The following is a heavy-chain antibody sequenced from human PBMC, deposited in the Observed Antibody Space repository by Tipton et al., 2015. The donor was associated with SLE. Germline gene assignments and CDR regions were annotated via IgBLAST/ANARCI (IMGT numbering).Heavy chain of an antibody. V-gene: IGHV4-59*11. D-gene: IGHD3-16*01. J-gene: IGHJ4*02. CDR3: ARGGLSLGELSLCRYFDY. Sequence: TLSLTCTVSGGSISSHYWSWIRLPPGKGLEWIGHIYYSGSTYYKSSLKSRVTISVDTSKNQFSLKLSSVTAADTAVYYCARGGLSLGELSLCRYFDYWGQGTLVTVSS. CDR2: IYYSGST. CDR1: GGSISSHY.